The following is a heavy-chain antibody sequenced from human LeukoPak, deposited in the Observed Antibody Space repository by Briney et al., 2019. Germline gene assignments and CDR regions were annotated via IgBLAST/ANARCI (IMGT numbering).Heavy chain of an antibody. Sequence: GGSRRLSFAASEFTFVDYAMHWFRQPPGKGLNWVSGISWNSGSIGYGDSMKGRFTISRDNAKKSLYLQMNSLRAEDTALYCCAKDAAGYYYSYMDVWGKGTTVTVYS. CDR1: EFTFVDYA. CDR2: ISWNSGSI. D-gene: IGHD6-13*01. CDR3: AKDAAGYYYSYMDV. V-gene: IGHV3-9*01. J-gene: IGHJ6*03.